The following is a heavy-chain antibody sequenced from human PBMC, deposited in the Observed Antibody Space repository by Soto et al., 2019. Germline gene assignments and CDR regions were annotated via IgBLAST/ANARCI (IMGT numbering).Heavy chain of an antibody. D-gene: IGHD4-17*01. CDR3: ARATTVTWGLLQQLTTNYFDY. Sequence: SETLSLTCTVSGGSISSGGYYWSWIRQHPGKGLEWIGYIYYSGSTYYNPSLKSRVTISVDTSKNQFSLKLSSVTAADTAVYYCARATTVTWGLLQQLTTNYFDYWGQGTLVTVSS. J-gene: IGHJ4*02. V-gene: IGHV4-31*03. CDR1: GGSISSGGYY. CDR2: IYYSGST.